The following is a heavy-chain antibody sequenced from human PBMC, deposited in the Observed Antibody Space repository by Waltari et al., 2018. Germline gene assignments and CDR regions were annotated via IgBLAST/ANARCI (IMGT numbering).Heavy chain of an antibody. J-gene: IGHJ5*02. CDR2: IYHSGCT. Sequence: QVQLQESGPGLVKPSETLSLTCAVSGYSISSGYYWVWIRQPPGKGLEWIGSIYHSGCTYYNPSLKSRVTISVDTSKNQFSLKLSSVTAADTAVYYCASHVHDNWFDPWGQGTLVTVSS. CDR1: GYSISSGYY. V-gene: IGHV4-38-2*01. D-gene: IGHD1-1*01. CDR3: ASHVHDNWFDP.